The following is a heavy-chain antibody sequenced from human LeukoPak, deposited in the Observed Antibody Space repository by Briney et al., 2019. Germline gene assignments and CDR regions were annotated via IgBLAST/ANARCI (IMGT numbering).Heavy chain of an antibody. J-gene: IGHJ6*02. D-gene: IGHD3-22*01. V-gene: IGHV3-30-3*01. CDR3: TRDRHSYDTSGYYYHYYSYGMDV. CDR2: ISYDGASK. CDR1: GSTFGSNA. Sequence: GGSLRLSCAASGSTFGSNAMHWVRQAPGKGLEWVATISYDGASKFYADSVKGRFTISRDNSKNTLFMQMNSLRAEDAAAYYCTRDRHSYDTSGYYYHYYSYGMDVWGQGTTVTVSS.